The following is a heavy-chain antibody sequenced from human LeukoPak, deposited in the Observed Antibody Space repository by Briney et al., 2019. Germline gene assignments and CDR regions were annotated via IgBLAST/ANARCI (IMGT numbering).Heavy chain of an antibody. CDR1: GGSISSSSYY. D-gene: IGHD3-22*01. CDR2: IYYSGST. V-gene: IGHV4-39*01. J-gene: IGHJ4*02. CDR3: ARHEESVGRFWTYDSSGYYSS. Sequence: SETLSLTCTVPGGSISSSSYYWGWIRQPPGKGLEWIGRIYYSGSTYYNPSLKSRVTISVDTSKNQFSLKLSSVTAADTAVYYCARHEESVGRFWTYDSSGYYSSWGQGTLVTVSS.